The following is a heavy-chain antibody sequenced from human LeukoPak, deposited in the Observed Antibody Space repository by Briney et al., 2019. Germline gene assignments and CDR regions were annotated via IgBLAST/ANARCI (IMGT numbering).Heavy chain of an antibody. D-gene: IGHD3-22*01. CDR3: ARRGGGYIGWFDP. Sequence: GESLKISCKGSGYKFSTYWIGWVRQMPGKGLEWMGIIYPGDSDTRYSPSFQGQVTISVDKSISTAYLQWNSLKASDSGIYYCARRGGGYIGWFDPWGQGTPVTVSS. J-gene: IGHJ5*02. V-gene: IGHV5-51*01. CDR1: GYKFSTYW. CDR2: IYPGDSDT.